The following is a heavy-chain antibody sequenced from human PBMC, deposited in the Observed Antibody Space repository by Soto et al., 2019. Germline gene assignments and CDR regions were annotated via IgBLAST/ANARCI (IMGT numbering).Heavy chain of an antibody. CDR2: IHSSGNT. V-gene: IGHV4-31*03. CDR3: AARGSYFAY. D-gene: IGHD1-26*01. Sequence: SETLSLTCSVSGGSISTYGYYWSWIRQLPGKGLEWIGYIHSSGNTYYNPSLKSRVTISADTSKSQFSLMVTSVTAADTAVYYCAARGSYFAYWGQGALVTVYS. CDR1: GGSISTYGYY. J-gene: IGHJ4*02.